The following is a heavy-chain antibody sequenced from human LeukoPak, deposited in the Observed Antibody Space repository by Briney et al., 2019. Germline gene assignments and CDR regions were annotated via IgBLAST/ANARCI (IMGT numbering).Heavy chain of an antibody. J-gene: IGHJ4*02. CDR2: IYHSGST. CDR1: GYSISSGYY. CDR3: ARHRGFDYGDYELDY. V-gene: IGHV4-38-2*01. Sequence: SETLSLTCAVSGYSISSGYYWGWIRQRPGKGLEWIGSIYHSGSTYYNPPLKSRVTISVDTSKNQFSLKLSSMTAADTAVYYCARHRGFDYGDYELDYWGQGTLVTVSS. D-gene: IGHD4-17*01.